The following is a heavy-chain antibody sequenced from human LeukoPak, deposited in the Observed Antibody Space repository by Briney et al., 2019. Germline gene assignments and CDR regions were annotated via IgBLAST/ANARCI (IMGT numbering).Heavy chain of an antibody. CDR2: IRGYGGDT. D-gene: IGHD2-21*01. V-gene: IGHV3-23*01. Sequence: GGSLRHSCEASGFTFNTYGMSWVRQAPGKGLESVSGIRGYGGDTYYADSVKGRFTISRDNSKNTLYLQMSSLRADDTAVYYCAQVGSPRSYCGGDCYFFQRWGQGTLVTVSS. J-gene: IGHJ1*01. CDR1: GFTFNTYG. CDR3: AQVGSPRSYCGGDCYFFQR.